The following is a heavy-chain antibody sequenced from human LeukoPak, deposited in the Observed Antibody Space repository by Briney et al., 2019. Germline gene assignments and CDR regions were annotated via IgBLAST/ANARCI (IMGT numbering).Heavy chain of an antibody. Sequence: GESLKISWKGSGFILTNYWIGWGRQVPGKGLDWMGIIYPGDSDTRYSPSFQGQVTISADKSIKPAHLQWSSPTASHTAMYHCARQYCGRDCYPEPDAFDIWGQGTMVTVSS. J-gene: IGHJ3*02. CDR1: GFILTNYW. CDR2: IYPGDSDT. CDR3: ARQYCGRDCYPEPDAFDI. V-gene: IGHV5-51*01. D-gene: IGHD2-21*02.